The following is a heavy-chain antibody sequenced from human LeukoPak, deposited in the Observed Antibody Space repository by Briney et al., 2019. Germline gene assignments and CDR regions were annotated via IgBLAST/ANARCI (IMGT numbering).Heavy chain of an antibody. CDR1: GYTFTGYY. V-gene: IGHV1-2*02. Sequence: ASVKVSCKASGYTFTGYYMHWVRHAPGQRLEWIGWVNPNSGGTNYAQKFQGRVTMTRDTSISTAYMELSRLRSDDTAVYYCATTRLKKVGATYFDYWGQRTLVTVSS. CDR2: VNPNSGGT. CDR3: ATTRLKKVGATYFDY. J-gene: IGHJ4*02. D-gene: IGHD1-26*01.